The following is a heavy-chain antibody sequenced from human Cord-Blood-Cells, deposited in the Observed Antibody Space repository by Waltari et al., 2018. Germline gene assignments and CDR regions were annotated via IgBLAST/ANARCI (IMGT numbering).Heavy chain of an antibody. D-gene: IGHD1-26*01. J-gene: IGHJ3*02. Sequence: QVQLVQSGAEVKKPGASVKVSCKVSGYTLTELSMHWVRQAPGKGLEWMGGFDHEDGETIYAQKFQGRVTMTDDTSTDTAYRELSSLRSEDTAVYYCATVFPLVGAKEDDAFDIWGQGTMVTVSS. CDR2: FDHEDGET. CDR1: GYTLTELS. CDR3: ATVFPLVGAKEDDAFDI. V-gene: IGHV1-24*01.